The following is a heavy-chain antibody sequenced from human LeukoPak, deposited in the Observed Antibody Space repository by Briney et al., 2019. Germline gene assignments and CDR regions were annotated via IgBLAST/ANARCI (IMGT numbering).Heavy chain of an antibody. J-gene: IGHJ3*02. CDR1: GFTFSAYW. Sequence: HAGGSLRLSCAASGFTFSAYWMHWVRQPPGKGLVWVSRIDSDGSDTNYADSVKGRFTTSRDNAKNTLYLQMNSLRAEDTAVYYCARAHDGFDIWGQGTMVTVSS. CDR2: IDSDGSDT. CDR3: ARAHDGFDI. V-gene: IGHV3-74*01.